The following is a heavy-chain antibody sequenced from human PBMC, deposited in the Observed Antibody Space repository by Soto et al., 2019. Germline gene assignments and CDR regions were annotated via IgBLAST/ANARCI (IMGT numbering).Heavy chain of an antibody. J-gene: IGHJ6*03. V-gene: IGHV3-23*01. CDR1: GFTFSSYA. D-gene: IGHD3-10*01. Sequence: GGSLRLSCAASGFTFSSYAMSWVRQAPGKGLEWVSAISGSGGSTYYADSVKGRFTISRDNSKNTLYLQMNSLRAEDTAVYYCAKGAQVILWFGELFDYYYMDVWGKGTTVTVSS. CDR3: AKGAQVILWFGELFDYYYMDV. CDR2: ISGSGGST.